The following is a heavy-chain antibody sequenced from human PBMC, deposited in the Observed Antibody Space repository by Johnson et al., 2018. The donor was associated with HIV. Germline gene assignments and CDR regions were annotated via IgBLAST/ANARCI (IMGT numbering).Heavy chain of an antibody. CDR3: ASQWWKQGDAFDI. CDR1: GFTFTSYA. D-gene: IGHD2-8*01. J-gene: IGHJ3*02. V-gene: IGHV3-23*03. CDR2: IYSGGRT. Sequence: MMLVESGGGVVRPGGSLRLSCAASGFTFTSYAMSWVRQAPGKGLEWVSVIYSGGRTYYADSVKGRFTISRDNAKNSLYLQMNSLRAEDTALYYCASQWWKQGDAFDIWGQGTMVTVSS.